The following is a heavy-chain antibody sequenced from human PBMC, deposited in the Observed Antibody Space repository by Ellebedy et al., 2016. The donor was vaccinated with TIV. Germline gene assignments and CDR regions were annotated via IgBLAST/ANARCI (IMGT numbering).Heavy chain of an antibody. CDR2: ISSSSSTI. CDR3: ARDEDWSGGSCYSAFDY. Sequence: GESLKISCAASGFTFRRYSMNWVRQAPGKGLEWVSYISSSSSTIYYADSVKGRFTISRDNSKNTLDLQMNSLRAEDTAVYYCARDEDWSGGSCYSAFDYWGQGTLVTVSS. V-gene: IGHV3-48*01. CDR1: GFTFRRYS. D-gene: IGHD2-15*01. J-gene: IGHJ4*02.